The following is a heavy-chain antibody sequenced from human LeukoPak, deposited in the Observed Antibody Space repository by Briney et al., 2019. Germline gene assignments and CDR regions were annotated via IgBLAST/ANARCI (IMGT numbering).Heavy chain of an antibody. J-gene: IGHJ4*02. D-gene: IGHD6-13*01. CDR2: ISGNGGST. V-gene: IGHV3-23*01. CDR3: AKDLGFSSSWYYFDY. Sequence: GGSLRLSCAASGFTFSGYAMSWVRQAPGKGLEWVPGISGNGGSTYYADSVKGRSTISRDNSKNTLYLQMNSLRAEDTAVYYCAKDLGFSSSWYYFDYWGQGTLVTVSS. CDR1: GFTFSGYA.